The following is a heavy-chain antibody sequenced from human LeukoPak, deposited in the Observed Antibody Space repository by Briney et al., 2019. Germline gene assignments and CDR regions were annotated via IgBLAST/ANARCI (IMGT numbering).Heavy chain of an antibody. Sequence: GASVKVSCKASGYTFTSYDINWVRQATGQGLEWMGWMNPNSGNTGYAQKFQGRVTITRNTSVSTAYMELSSLRSEDTAVYYCAREGVPAASWFDPWGQGTLVTVSS. CDR3: AREGVPAASWFDP. CDR1: GYTFTSYD. V-gene: IGHV1-8*03. CDR2: MNPNSGNT. J-gene: IGHJ5*02. D-gene: IGHD2-2*01.